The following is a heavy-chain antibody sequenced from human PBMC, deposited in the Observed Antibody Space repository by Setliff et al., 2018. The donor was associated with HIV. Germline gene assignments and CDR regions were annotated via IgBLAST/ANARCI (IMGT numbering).Heavy chain of an antibody. Sequence: ASVKVSCKASGYTVTTYGISWVRQAPGQGLEWMGWFNTETRNPMYGVTNYAQKFQGRVTITRDTSASTAYMELSSLRSEDTAVYYCARAPGHDSSGYYITPPGSSFDYWGQGTLVTVSS. J-gene: IGHJ4*02. CDR1: GYTVTTYG. V-gene: IGHV1-3*04. D-gene: IGHD3-22*01. CDR2: FNTETRNPMYGVT. CDR3: ARAPGHDSSGYYITPPGSSFDY.